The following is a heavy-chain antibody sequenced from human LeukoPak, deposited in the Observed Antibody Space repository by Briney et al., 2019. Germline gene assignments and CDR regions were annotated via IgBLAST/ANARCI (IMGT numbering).Heavy chain of an antibody. D-gene: IGHD2/OR15-2a*01. Sequence: GGSLRLSCAASGFTIGPYAMYWVRQGPGRGLEWVSVIKADGSGTFYADSVRGRFTTSRDNSKNSLYLQMNSLTSEDTALYYCATWAFYHNLDVWGQGTTVSVSS. CDR2: IKADGSGT. V-gene: IGHV3-43*02. CDR3: ATWAFYHNLDV. J-gene: IGHJ6*02. CDR1: GFTIGPYA.